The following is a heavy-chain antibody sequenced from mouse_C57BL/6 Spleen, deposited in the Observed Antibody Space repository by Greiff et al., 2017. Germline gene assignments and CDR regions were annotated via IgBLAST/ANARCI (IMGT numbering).Heavy chain of an antibody. CDR3: TTWSPLYFDV. Sequence: EVQLQQSGAELVRPGASVKLSCTASGFNIKDDYMHWVKQRPEQGLEWIGWIDPENGDTEYASKFQGKATITADTSSNTAYLQLSSLTSEDTAVYYCTTWSPLYFDVWGTGTTVTVSS. CDR2: IDPENGDT. CDR1: GFNIKDDY. D-gene: IGHD6-1*01. J-gene: IGHJ1*03. V-gene: IGHV14-4*01.